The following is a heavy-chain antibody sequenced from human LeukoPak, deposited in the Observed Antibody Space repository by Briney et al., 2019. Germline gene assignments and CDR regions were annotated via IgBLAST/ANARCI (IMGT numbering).Heavy chain of an antibody. CDR3: ARDPNGDYIGAFDM. J-gene: IGHJ3*02. Sequence: GGSLRLSSATSGFTFRSYAIIWVRQAPERGLQWFSVISGSGTYYADLAKGRFPISRDNSKNSLYMQMNSLRAEDTATYYCARDPNGDYIGAFDMWGQGTIVT. V-gene: IGHV3-23*01. D-gene: IGHD4-17*01. CDR2: ISGSGT. CDR1: GFTFRSYA.